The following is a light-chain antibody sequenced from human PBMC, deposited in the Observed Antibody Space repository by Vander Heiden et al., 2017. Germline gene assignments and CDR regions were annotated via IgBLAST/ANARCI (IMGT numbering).Light chain of an antibody. V-gene: IGLV3-1*01. J-gene: IGLJ2*01. Sequence: SYELTQPPSVSVSPGQTASITCSGDKLGDKYACWYQQKPGQSLVLVIYQDTKRPSGIPERFSGSNSGTTETLTISGTQAVDESYYYCQARDSSLVFGGGTKLTVL. CDR3: QARDSSLV. CDR1: KLGDKY. CDR2: QDT.